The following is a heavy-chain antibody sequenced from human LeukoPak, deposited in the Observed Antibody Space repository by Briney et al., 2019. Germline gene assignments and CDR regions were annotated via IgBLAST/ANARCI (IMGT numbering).Heavy chain of an antibody. CDR3: ARDPVFGVVETRDY. J-gene: IGHJ4*02. V-gene: IGHV3-48*01. CDR1: GFTFSDYA. Sequence: GGSLRLSCVASGFTFSDYAMNWVRQAPGKGLEWVSYISSSSSTIYYADSVKGRFTISRDNAKNSLYLQMNSLRAEDTAVYYCARDPVFGVVETRDYWGQGTLVTVSS. D-gene: IGHD3-3*01. CDR2: ISSSSSTI.